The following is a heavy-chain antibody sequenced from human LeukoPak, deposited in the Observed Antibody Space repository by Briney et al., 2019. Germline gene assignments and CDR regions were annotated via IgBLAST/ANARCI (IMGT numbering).Heavy chain of an antibody. V-gene: IGHV4-61*02. D-gene: IGHD3-3*01. CDR3: ARGVGGGFLGY. J-gene: IGHJ4*02. CDR1: GGSITSGNYY. Sequence: PSETLSLTCSVSGGSITSGNYYWNWIRRPAGKGLEWIGRIYTSGSSSYSPSLKSRVTISVDTSKNQFSLKLSSVTAADTAVYYCARGVGGGFLGYWGQGTLVTVSS. CDR2: IYTSGSS.